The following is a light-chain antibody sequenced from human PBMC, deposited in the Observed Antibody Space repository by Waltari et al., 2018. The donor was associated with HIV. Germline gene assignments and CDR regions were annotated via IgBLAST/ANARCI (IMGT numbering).Light chain of an antibody. CDR2: WAS. CDR1: RTVFFNSTNQNF. V-gene: IGKV4-1*01. Sequence: DIVMNQSPDSLAVSLGERATVKCRSSRTVFFNSTNQNFLAWYQQKPGQSPKLLFYWASTRASGVPDRFTASGSGTDFSLTISGLQADDVAVYYCQQYFTIGPGFGGGTKLEIK. J-gene: IGKJ4*01. CDR3: QQYFTIGPG.